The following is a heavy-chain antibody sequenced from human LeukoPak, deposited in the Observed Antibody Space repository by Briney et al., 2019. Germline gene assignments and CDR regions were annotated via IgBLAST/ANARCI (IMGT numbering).Heavy chain of an antibody. D-gene: IGHD3-10*01. V-gene: IGHV4-59*01. J-gene: IGHJ4*02. CDR3: ARSGSSDYYGSGSYYLSFDY. CDR1: GISLSGYY. Sequence: SETLSLTCTVSGISLSGYYWSWIRQPPGKGLEWIGYIYYSGSTNYNPSLKSRVTISVDTSKNQFSLKLSSVTAADTAVYCCARSGSSDYYGSGSYYLSFDYWGQGTLVTVSS. CDR2: IYYSGST.